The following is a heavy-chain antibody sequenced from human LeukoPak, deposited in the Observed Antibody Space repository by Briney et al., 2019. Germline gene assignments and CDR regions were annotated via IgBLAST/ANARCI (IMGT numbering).Heavy chain of an antibody. CDR1: GFTFSSFY. Sequence: GGSLRLSCEASGFTFSSFYMNWVRQAPGRGLEWVSSISSSSSSIYYADPLKGGSTISRDNDKTSLYLQMNSMRAEDTAVYYCASLTVTGGSLSDYWGQGTLVTVSS. CDR3: ASLTVTGGSLSDY. V-gene: IGHV3-21*01. D-gene: IGHD2-15*01. J-gene: IGHJ4*02. CDR2: ISSSSSSI.